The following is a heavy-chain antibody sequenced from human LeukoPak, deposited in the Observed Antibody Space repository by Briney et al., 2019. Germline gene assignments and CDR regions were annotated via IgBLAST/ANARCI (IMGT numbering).Heavy chain of an antibody. CDR1: GGSFSGYY. J-gene: IGHJ4*02. Sequence: SETLSLTCAVYGGSFSGYYWSWIRQSPGKGLEWIAEIHYSGSASHNPSLKSRVTISGDPSKNQVSLRVTSVTAADTAEYYCARGILSGYYFDSWGQGSLVTVSS. CDR2: IHYSGSA. V-gene: IGHV4-34*01. CDR3: ARGILSGYYFDS. D-gene: IGHD2-15*01.